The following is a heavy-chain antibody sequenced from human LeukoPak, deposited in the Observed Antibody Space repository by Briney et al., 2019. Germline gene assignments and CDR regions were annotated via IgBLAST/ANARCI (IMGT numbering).Heavy chain of an antibody. CDR1: GCSISSGYY. V-gene: IGHV4-38-2*01. J-gene: IGHJ5*02. CDR3: ARHQLRYSTYNWFDP. CDR2: IYHSGST. Sequence: PSETLSLTCAVSGCSISSGYYWGWIRQPPGKGLEWIGSIYHSGSTYYNPSLKSRVTISVDTSKNQFSLKLSSVTAADTAVYYCARHQLRYSTYNWFDPWGQGTLVTVSS. D-gene: IGHD3-9*01.